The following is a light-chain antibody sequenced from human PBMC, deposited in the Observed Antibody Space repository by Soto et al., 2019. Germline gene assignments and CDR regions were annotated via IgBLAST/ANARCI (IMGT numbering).Light chain of an antibody. J-gene: IGLJ3*02. V-gene: IGLV2-8*01. Sequence: QSVLTQPPSASGSPGQSVTISCTGTSSDVGYDYVSWYQQHPGKAPKLLIYEVSNRPSGVPDRFSGSKSGNTASLTVTGLRAEDEADYYCSSYAGSDNGVFGGGTKLTVL. CDR2: EVS. CDR3: SSYAGSDNGV. CDR1: SSDVGYDY.